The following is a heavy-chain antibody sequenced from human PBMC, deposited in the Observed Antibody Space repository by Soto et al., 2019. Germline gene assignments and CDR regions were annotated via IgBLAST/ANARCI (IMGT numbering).Heavy chain of an antibody. J-gene: IGHJ6*02. CDR2: IIPIFGTA. D-gene: IGHD2-2*01. CDR1: GGTFSSYA. Sequence: QVQLVQSGAEVKKPGSSVKVSCKASGGTFSSYAISWVRQAPGQGLEWMGGIIPIFGTANYAQKVQGRVTITADESTTTAYMELSSMRSEDTAVYYCARPVPAAAYYYGMDVWGQGTTVTVSS. CDR3: ARPVPAAAYYYGMDV. V-gene: IGHV1-69*12.